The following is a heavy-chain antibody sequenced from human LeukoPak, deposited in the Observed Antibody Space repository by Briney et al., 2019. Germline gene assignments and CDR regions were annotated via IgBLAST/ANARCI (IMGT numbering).Heavy chain of an antibody. CDR3: ARDRSELLNWYFDL. J-gene: IGHJ2*01. CDR2: ISWNSGSI. Sequence: PGGSLRLSCAASGFTFEDYGMHWVRHTPGKGLEWVSGISWNSGSIVYADSVKGRFTISRDNAKNSLYLQMNSLRAEDTAVYYCARDRSELLNWYFDLWGRGTLVTVSS. CDR1: GFTFEDYG. V-gene: IGHV3-9*01. D-gene: IGHD1-26*01.